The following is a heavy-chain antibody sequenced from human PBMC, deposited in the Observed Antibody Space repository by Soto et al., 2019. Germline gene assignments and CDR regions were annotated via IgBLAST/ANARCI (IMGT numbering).Heavy chain of an antibody. CDR1: GFTLSSYA. D-gene: IGHD2-2*02. J-gene: IGHJ6*02. V-gene: IGHV3-30*03. CDR3: ERVSLYPGRMDV. CDR2: ISYDGSNK. Sequence: WGSLRLSCVASGFTLSSYAMHWVRQAPGKGLEWVAVISYDGSNKYYTDSLKGRFTISRDTSKNTLYLQMNSLTIEDAAVYNCERVSLYPGRMDVWGQGTTVTVSS.